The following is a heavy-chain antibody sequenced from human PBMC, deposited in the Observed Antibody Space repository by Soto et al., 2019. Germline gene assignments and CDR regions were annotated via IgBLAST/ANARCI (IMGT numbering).Heavy chain of an antibody. V-gene: IGHV4-39*01. CDR2: IYSGGNT. Sequence: QLQVQESGPGQVKPSQTLSLTCTVSGGSITSHHYYWGWIRQPPGKGLEWIGSIYSGGNTYYNLSLRSRLTIFVDTAKNLISLKLNSVTAADSAIYYCGSGPSTTWIDNWGLGTQVSVSS. CDR3: GSGPSTTWIDN. J-gene: IGHJ4*02. CDR1: GGSITSHHYY. D-gene: IGHD2-2*01.